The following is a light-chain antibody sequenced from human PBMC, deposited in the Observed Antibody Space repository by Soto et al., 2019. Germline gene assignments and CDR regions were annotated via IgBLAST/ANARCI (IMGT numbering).Light chain of an antibody. J-gene: IGKJ1*01. Sequence: DIQMTQSPSSLSASVGDRVTITCRASQSISSNLNWYQQKPGKAPKILIYTAASLQSGVPSSFSGSGSGTDFTLTIASLQLEDFATYYCQQSNSLPPTFGQGTKVEIK. CDR1: QSISSN. CDR2: TAA. V-gene: IGKV1-39*01. CDR3: QQSNSLPPT.